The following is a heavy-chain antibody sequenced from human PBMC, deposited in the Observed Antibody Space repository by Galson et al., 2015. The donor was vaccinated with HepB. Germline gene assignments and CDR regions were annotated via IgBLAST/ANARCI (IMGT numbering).Heavy chain of an antibody. D-gene: IGHD2-2*01. CDR2: IYWGDDK. J-gene: IGHJ3*02. CDR1: GFSLSTSGVG. Sequence: PALVKPTQTLTLTCTFSGFSLSTSGVGVGWIRQPPGKALEWLALIYWGDDKRYRPSLKSRLNATKDTSKNQVGLIITNMDPVDTATYYGAHRHPTILTAFDIWGQGTMVTVSS. CDR3: AHRHPTILTAFDI. V-gene: IGHV2-5*02.